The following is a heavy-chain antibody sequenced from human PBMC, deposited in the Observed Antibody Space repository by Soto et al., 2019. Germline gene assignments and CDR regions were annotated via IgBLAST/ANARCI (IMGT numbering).Heavy chain of an antibody. Sequence: QVQLVQSGAEVRKPGSSVKVSCKASGGTFSGYAINWVRQAPGQGLEWLGRVIPVHPLSTYAQKFQARVTITADTSTTTAYMELRNLTSEDTAIYYCASDAANAWAFWGQGTLLSVSS. J-gene: IGHJ4*02. V-gene: IGHV1-69*04. D-gene: IGHD1-26*01. CDR3: ASDAANAWAF. CDR2: VIPVHPLS. CDR1: GGTFSGYA.